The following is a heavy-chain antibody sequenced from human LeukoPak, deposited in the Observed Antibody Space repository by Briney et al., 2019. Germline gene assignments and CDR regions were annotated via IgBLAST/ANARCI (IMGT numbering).Heavy chain of an antibody. CDR3: AKDLTWFGDQTKNFDY. CDR1: GFTFSSYA. V-gene: IGHV3-23*01. D-gene: IGHD3-10*01. Sequence: GGSLRLSCAASGFTFSSYAMSWVRQAPGKGLEWVSATSGSGGSTYYADSVKGRFTISRDNSKNTLYLQMNSLRAEDTAVYYCAKDLTWFGDQTKNFDYWGQGTLVTVSS. CDR2: TSGSGGST. J-gene: IGHJ4*02.